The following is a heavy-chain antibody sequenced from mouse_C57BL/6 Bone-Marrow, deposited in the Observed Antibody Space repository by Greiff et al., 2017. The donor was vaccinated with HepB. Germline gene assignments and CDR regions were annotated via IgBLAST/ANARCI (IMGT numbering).Heavy chain of an antibody. CDR3: ATCYYSNYVDY. CDR2: IYPRSGNT. Sequence: VQLQQSGAELARPGASVKLSCKASGYTFTSYGLSWVKQRTGQGLEWIGEIYPRSGNTYYNEKFKGKATLTADKSSSTAYMELRSLTSEDSAVYFCATCYYSNYVDYWGQGTTLTVSS. V-gene: IGHV1-81*01. CDR1: GYTFTSYG. D-gene: IGHD2-5*01. J-gene: IGHJ2*01.